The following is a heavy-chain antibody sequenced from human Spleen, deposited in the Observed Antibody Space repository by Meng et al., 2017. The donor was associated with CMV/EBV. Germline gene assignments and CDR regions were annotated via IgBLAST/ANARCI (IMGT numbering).Heavy chain of an antibody. Sequence: QGQAQGYGPGLVKPSQTLSLTCTVSGGSSSSGDYFRSWIRQPPGKGLEWIGYIYYSGSTYYNPSLKSRVTISVDTSKNQFSLKLSSVTAADTAVYYCARDYRGIAEDYGDYIGQGTLVTVSS. V-gene: IGHV4-30-4*08. CDR1: GGSSSSGDYF. J-gene: IGHJ4*02. CDR2: IYYSGST. D-gene: IGHD1-26*01. CDR3: ARDYRGIAEDYGDY.